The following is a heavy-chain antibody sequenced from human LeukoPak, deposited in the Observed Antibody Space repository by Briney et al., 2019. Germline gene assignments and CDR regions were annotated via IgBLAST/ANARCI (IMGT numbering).Heavy chain of an antibody. Sequence: GGSLRLSCAASGFTFSSYAMHWVRQAPGKGLEWVANIKQDGSEKYYVDSVKGRFTISRDNAKNSLYLQMNSLRAEDTAVYYCASVYDFPFDYWGQGTLVTVSS. V-gene: IGHV3-7*01. CDR3: ASVYDFPFDY. CDR1: GFTFSSYA. D-gene: IGHD3-3*01. J-gene: IGHJ4*02. CDR2: IKQDGSEK.